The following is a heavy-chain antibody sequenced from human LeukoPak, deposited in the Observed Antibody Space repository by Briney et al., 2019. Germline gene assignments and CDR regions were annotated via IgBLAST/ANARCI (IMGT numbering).Heavy chain of an antibody. CDR3: ARDYPGPIFWSGYSNTMDV. Sequence: ASVNVSCKASGYTFTSYGISWVRQAPGQGLEWMGWISAYNGNTNYAQKLQGRVTMTTDTSTSTAYMELRSLRSDDTAVYYCARDYPGPIFWSGYSNTMDVWGKGTTVTVSS. J-gene: IGHJ6*04. CDR2: ISAYNGNT. V-gene: IGHV1-18*01. CDR1: GYTFTSYG. D-gene: IGHD3-3*01.